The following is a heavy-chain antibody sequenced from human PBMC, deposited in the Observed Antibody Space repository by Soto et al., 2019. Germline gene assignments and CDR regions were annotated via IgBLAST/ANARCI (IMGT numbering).Heavy chain of an antibody. CDR2: IYPGDSDT. Sequence: ASLKISCKGSGYSFASHWVAWVRQMPEKGLEWIGTIYPGDSDTKYSPAFRGQVTISADTSVSTAYLQWRSLEATDSAIYYCARYSGSYWHYLDFWGQGTLVTASS. V-gene: IGHV5-51*01. CDR1: GYSFASHW. CDR3: ARYSGSYWHYLDF. D-gene: IGHD1-26*01. J-gene: IGHJ4*02.